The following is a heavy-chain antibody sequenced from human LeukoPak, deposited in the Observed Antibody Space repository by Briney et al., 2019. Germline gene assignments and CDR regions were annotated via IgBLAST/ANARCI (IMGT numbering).Heavy chain of an antibody. V-gene: IGHV3-23*01. J-gene: IGHJ4*02. CDR3: ARVKRDCRGGSCYSYDY. D-gene: IGHD2-15*01. Sequence: GGSLRLSCAASRFTFNTYAVNWVRQAPGKGLEWVSAISGNGDITYYADSVRGRFTISRDNSKNTLYLQMNSLRAEDTAVYYCARVKRDCRGGSCYSYDYGGQGTLVTVSS. CDR1: RFTFNTYA. CDR2: ISGNGDIT.